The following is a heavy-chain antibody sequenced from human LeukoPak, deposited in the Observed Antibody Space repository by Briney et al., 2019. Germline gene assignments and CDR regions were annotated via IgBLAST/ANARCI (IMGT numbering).Heavy chain of an antibody. V-gene: IGHV1-8*03. Sequence: ASVKVSCKASGYTFTSYDINWVRQATGQGLEWMGWMNPNSGNTGYAQKFQGRVTITRNTSISTAYMELSSLRSEDTAVYYCARAILRYFDWLLRSPLYYYMDVWGKGTTVTVSS. CDR3: ARAILRYFDWLLRSPLYYYMDV. CDR1: GYTFTSYD. CDR2: MNPNSGNT. D-gene: IGHD3-9*01. J-gene: IGHJ6*03.